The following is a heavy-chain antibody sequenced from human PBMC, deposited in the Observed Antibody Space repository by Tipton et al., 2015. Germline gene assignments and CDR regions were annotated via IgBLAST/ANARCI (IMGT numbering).Heavy chain of an antibody. Sequence: SLRLSCTASGLIFSNYGMHWVRQSPGKGLEWVALIWYDGTTKYYADSVKGRFTISRDNSKNTLFLQMNSLRAEDTAVYYCARDLYGDYASDYWGQGTLVTVSS. D-gene: IGHD4-17*01. CDR3: ARDLYGDYASDY. CDR2: IWYDGTTK. J-gene: IGHJ4*02. CDR1: GLIFSNYG. V-gene: IGHV3-33*01.